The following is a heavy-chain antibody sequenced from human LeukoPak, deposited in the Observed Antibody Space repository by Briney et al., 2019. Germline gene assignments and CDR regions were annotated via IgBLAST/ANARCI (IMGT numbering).Heavy chain of an antibody. CDR2: IRSKAYGGTT. V-gene: IGHV3-49*03. D-gene: IGHD3-10*01. Sequence: GGSLRLSCTASGFTFGDYAMSWFRQAPGKGLEWVGFIRSKAYGGTTEYAASVKGRFTISRDDSKSIAYLQMNSLKTEDTAVYYCTRDIYYYGSGSYYNDQPLIYGMDVWGQGTTVTVSS. J-gene: IGHJ6*02. CDR1: GFTFGDYA. CDR3: TRDIYYYGSGSYYNDQPLIYGMDV.